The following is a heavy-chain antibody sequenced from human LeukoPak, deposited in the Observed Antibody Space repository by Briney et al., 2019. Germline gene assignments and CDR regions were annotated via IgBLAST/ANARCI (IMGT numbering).Heavy chain of an antibody. Sequence: GGSLRLSCAASGFTFSSSAMSWVRQAPGKGLEWVSNISGSGSGGSTYYADSVKGRFTISRDNSKNTLYLQMNSLRAEDTAVYYCARDRNTDFWSGYYTNYFDYWGQGTLVTVSS. J-gene: IGHJ4*02. CDR1: GFTFSSSA. CDR2: ISGSGSGGST. V-gene: IGHV3-23*01. D-gene: IGHD3-3*01. CDR3: ARDRNTDFWSGYYTNYFDY.